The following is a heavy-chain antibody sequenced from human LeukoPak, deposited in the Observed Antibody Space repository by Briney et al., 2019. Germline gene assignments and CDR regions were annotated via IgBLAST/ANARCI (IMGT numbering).Heavy chain of an antibody. D-gene: IGHD5-18*01. CDR1: GYTFTSYG. CDR2: ISAYNGNT. J-gene: IGHJ5*02. V-gene: IGHV1-18*01. CDR3: ARDQGELWLLGNWFDP. Sequence: GASVKVSCKASGYTFTSYGISWVRQAPGQGLEWMGWISAYNGNTNYAQKLQGRVTMTTDTSTSTAYMELRSLRSDDTAVYYCARDQGELWLLGNWFDPWGQGTLVTVSS.